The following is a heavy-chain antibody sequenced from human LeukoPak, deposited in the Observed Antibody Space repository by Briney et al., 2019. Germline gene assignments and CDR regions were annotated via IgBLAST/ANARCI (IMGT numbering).Heavy chain of an antibody. CDR2: ISGSGGFA. V-gene: IGHV3-23*01. D-gene: IGHD2/OR15-2a*01. Sequence: GGSLRLSCAASGFTFSSYAMSWVRQVPGKGLEWVSAISGSGGFAYYADPVKGRFTISRDNSNNTVYLQMKSLRAEDAAVYYCAKFGTYVGYFWGQGTLVTVSS. J-gene: IGHJ4*02. CDR3: AKFGTYVGYF. CDR1: GFTFSSYA.